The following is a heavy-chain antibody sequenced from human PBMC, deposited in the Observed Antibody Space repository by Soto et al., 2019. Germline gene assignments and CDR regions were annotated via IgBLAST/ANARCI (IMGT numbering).Heavy chain of an antibody. CDR2: IIPIFGTA. J-gene: IGHJ6*02. CDR3: ATRYCSSTSCPYYYHGMDV. V-gene: IGHV1-69*13. Sequence: SVKVSCKASGGTFSNYAISWVRQAPGQGLEWMGGIIPIFGTANYAQKFQARVTITADESTSTAYMELSSLRSEDTAVYYCATRYCSSTSCPYYYHGMDVWGQGTTVTVSS. CDR1: GGTFSNYA. D-gene: IGHD2-2*01.